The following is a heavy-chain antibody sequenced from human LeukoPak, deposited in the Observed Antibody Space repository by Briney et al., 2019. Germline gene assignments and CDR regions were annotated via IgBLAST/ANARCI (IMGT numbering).Heavy chain of an antibody. V-gene: IGHV3-23*01. Sequence: PGGSLRLSCAASGFTFSSYAMSWVRQAPGKGLEWVSAISGSGGSTYYADSVKGRFTISRDNSKNTLYLQMNSLRAEDTAVYYCAKEKATIFGVVTNDAFDIWGQGTMVTVSS. CDR1: GFTFSSYA. CDR3: AKEKATIFGVVTNDAFDI. CDR2: ISGSGGST. J-gene: IGHJ3*02. D-gene: IGHD3-3*01.